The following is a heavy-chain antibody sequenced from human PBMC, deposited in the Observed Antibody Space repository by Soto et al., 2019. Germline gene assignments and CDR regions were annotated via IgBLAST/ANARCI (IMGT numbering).Heavy chain of an antibody. V-gene: IGHV4-4*02. D-gene: IGHD2-21*02. J-gene: IGHJ5*02. CDR1: GGTVASSHW. CDR3: AREIVTAGGNNYFDP. CDR2: VYHTGDT. Sequence: SETLSLTCGVSGGTVASSHWWSWVRQSPGRGLEWIGNVYHTGDTNFNPSLQSRVTFSVDKSNNQFSLRLTSVTAADTAVYFCAREIVTAGGNNYFDPWGPGTLVTSPQ.